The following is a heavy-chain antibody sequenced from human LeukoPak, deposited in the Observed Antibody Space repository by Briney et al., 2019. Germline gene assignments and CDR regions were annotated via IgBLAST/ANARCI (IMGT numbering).Heavy chain of an antibody. V-gene: IGHV1-69*04. J-gene: IGHJ3*02. CDR1: GGTFSSYA. Sequence: GASVKVSCKASGGTFSSYAISWVRQAPGQGLEWMGRIIPILGIANYAQKFQGRVTITADKSTSTAYMELSSLRSEDTAVYYCARPYCGGDCYSFDAFDIWGQGTMVTVSS. CDR2: IIPILGIA. CDR3: ARPYCGGDCYSFDAFDI. D-gene: IGHD2-21*02.